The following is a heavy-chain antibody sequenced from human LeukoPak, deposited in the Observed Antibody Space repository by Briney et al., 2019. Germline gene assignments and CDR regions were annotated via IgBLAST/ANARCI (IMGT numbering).Heavy chain of an antibody. V-gene: IGHV3-30*18. CDR1: GFTFSSYG. D-gene: IGHD6-13*01. J-gene: IGHJ4*02. CDR2: ISYDGSNK. CDR3: AKDQGAIAADHYFDY. Sequence: ETGGSLRLSCAASGFTFSSYGMHWVRQAPGKGLEWVAVISYDGSNKYYADSVKGRFTISRDNSKNTLYLQMNSLRAEDTAVYYCAKDQGAIAADHYFDYWGQGTLVTVSS.